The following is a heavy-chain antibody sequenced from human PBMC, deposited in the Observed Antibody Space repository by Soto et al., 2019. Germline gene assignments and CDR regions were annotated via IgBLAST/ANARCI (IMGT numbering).Heavy chain of an antibody. CDR1: GLTFSSYA. D-gene: IGHD2-15*01. CDR3: ARGLSRYCSGGSCYGPYAY. J-gene: IGHJ4*02. CDR2: ISYDGSNK. V-gene: IGHV3-30-3*01. Sequence: GGSLRLSCAASGLTFSSYAMHWVRQAPGKGLEWVAVISYDGSNKYYEDSVKGRFTISRDNSKNTLYLQMNSLRAEDTAVYYCARGLSRYCSGGSCYGPYAYWCQGT.